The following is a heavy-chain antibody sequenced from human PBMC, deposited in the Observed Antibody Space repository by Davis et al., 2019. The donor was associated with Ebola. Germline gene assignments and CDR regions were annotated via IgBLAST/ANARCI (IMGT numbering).Heavy chain of an antibody. Sequence: ASVKVSCKASGYTFTSYGISWVRQAPGQGLEWMGWISAYNGNTNYAQKLQGRVTMTTDTSTSTAYMELRSLRSEDTAVYYCASISITIFGVVMPYYYYGMDVWGQGTTVTVSS. D-gene: IGHD3-3*01. V-gene: IGHV1-18*04. J-gene: IGHJ6*02. CDR1: GYTFTSYG. CDR2: ISAYNGNT. CDR3: ASISITIFGVVMPYYYYGMDV.